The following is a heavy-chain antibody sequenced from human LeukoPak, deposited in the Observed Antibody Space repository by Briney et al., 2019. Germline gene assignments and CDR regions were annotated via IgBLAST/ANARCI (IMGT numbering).Heavy chain of an antibody. CDR3: ARDQEGFDY. CDR2: IYPRDGST. V-gene: IGHV1-46*01. Sequence: ASVKVSCKASGYTFTGYYMHWVRQAPGQGLEWMGMIYPRDGSTSYAQKFQGRVTVTRDTSTSTVHMELSGPRSEDTAVYYCARDQEGFDYWGQGTLVTVSS. J-gene: IGHJ4*02. CDR1: GYTFTGYY.